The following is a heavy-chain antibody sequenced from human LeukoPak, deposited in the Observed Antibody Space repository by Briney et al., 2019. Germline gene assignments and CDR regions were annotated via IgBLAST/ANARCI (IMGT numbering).Heavy chain of an antibody. J-gene: IGHJ6*03. CDR1: GYTFTSYG. V-gene: IGHV1-18*01. D-gene: IGHD2-2*01. CDR3: ARGYCSSTSCQNHPSSGYYMDV. CDR2: ISAYNGNT. Sequence: ASVKVSCKASGYTFTSYGISWVRQAPGQGLEWMGWISAYNGNTNYAQKLQGRVTMTTDTSTSTAYMELRSLRSDDTAVYYCARGYCSSTSCQNHPSSGYYMDVWGKGTTVTVSS.